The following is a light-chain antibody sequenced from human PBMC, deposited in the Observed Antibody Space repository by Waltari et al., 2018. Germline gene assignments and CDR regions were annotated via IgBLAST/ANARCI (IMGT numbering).Light chain of an antibody. CDR2: RND. CDR3: ATWDGNLNTVL. V-gene: IGLV1-47*01. CDR1: SSNSGRNS. J-gene: IGLJ2*01. Sequence: QSLLTQPPSASGTPGPSVTISGPGRSSNSGRNSVYWYQQLPGTAPKLIIYRNDQRPSGIPDRFSGSKSGTSASLAISGLRSEVEAGYYCATWDGNLNTVLFGGGTRLSVL.